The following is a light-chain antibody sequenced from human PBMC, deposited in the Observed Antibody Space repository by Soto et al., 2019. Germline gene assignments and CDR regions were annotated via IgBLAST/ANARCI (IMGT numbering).Light chain of an antibody. CDR1: QSIGGW. J-gene: IGKJ2*01. Sequence: DIQMTQSPSTLSASVGDRVTITCRARQSIGGWLAWYQQRPGKAPRLLIYDASSVESGVPSRFSGSRSGTKFTLAISSLQPEDFATYYCQHYHSYPYTFGQGTKLEIK. V-gene: IGKV1-5*01. CDR2: DAS. CDR3: QHYHSYPYT.